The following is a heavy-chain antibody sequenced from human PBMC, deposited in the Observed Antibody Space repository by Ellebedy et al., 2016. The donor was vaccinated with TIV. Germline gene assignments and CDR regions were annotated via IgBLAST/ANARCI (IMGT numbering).Heavy chain of an antibody. Sequence: GESLKISCAASGFTFSSYGMNWVRQAPGKGLEWVSYISSSSSTIYYADSVKGRFTISRDNAKNSLYLQMNSLRDEDTAVYYCARDKSDYYGSGSFSFDYWGQGILVTVSS. V-gene: IGHV3-48*02. CDR3: ARDKSDYYGSGSFSFDY. D-gene: IGHD3-10*01. CDR1: GFTFSSYG. CDR2: ISSSSSTI. J-gene: IGHJ4*02.